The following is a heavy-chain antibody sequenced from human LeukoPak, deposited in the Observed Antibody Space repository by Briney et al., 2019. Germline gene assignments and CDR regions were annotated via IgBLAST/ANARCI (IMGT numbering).Heavy chain of an antibody. CDR3: ARDSGGYFRGAYDY. V-gene: IGHV4-59*01. Sequence: SETLSLTCTVSGGSISSYYWCWIRQPPGKGLEWIGYIYSGGSTNSNPSLKSRVTISVDTSKNRFSLKLSSVTAADTAVYYCARDSGGYFRGAYDYWGQGTLVTVSS. D-gene: IGHD1-26*01. J-gene: IGHJ4*02. CDR1: GGSISSYY. CDR2: IYSGGST.